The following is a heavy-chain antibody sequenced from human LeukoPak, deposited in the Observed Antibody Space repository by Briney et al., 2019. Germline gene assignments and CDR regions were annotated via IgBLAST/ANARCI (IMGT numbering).Heavy chain of an antibody. J-gene: IGHJ4*02. CDR2: IYYSGST. CDR3: ARQYSYTSYFDY. D-gene: IGHD6-6*01. CDR1: GDSISSYY. V-gene: IGHV4-59*01. Sequence: SETLSLTCTVSGDSISSYYWSWIRQPPGKGLEWIGYIYYSGSTNYNPSLKSRVTISIDTSKNQFSLNLSSVTAADTAVYYCARQYSYTSYFDYWGQGILVTVSS.